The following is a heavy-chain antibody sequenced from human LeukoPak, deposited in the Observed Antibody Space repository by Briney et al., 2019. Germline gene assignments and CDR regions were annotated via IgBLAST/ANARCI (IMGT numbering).Heavy chain of an antibody. J-gene: IGHJ4*02. V-gene: IGHV3-30-3*01. CDR3: ASGGYSSSWFDY. Sequence: GGSLRLSCAASGFTFSSYAMHWVRQAPGKGLEWVAVISYDGSNKYYADSVKGRFTISRDNSKNTLYPQMNSLRAEDTAVYYCASGGYSSSWFDYWGQGTLVTVSS. CDR1: GFTFSSYA. D-gene: IGHD6-13*01. CDR2: ISYDGSNK.